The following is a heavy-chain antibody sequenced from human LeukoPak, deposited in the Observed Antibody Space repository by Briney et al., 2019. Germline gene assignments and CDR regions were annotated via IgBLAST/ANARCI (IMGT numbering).Heavy chain of an antibody. V-gene: IGHV3-64*01. J-gene: IGHJ4*02. D-gene: IGHD3-16*02. CDR3: ARAGYDSVWGSRRFSGYYY. CDR2: ISSYGGST. Sequence: PGGSLRLSCAASGFTFSNYDMHWVRQAPGKGLEYVSSISSYGGSTYYANSVKGRFTISRDNSKNTLYLQMGSLRAEDMAVYYCARAGYDSVWGSRRFSGYYYWGQGTLVTVSS. CDR1: GFTFSNYD.